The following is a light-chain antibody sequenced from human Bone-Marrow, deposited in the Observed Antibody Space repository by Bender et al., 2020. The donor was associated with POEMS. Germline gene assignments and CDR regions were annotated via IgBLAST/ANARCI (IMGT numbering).Light chain of an antibody. J-gene: IGLJ2*01. CDR2: EIY. CDR1: SSDVGIYNL. CDR3: FSYAGSSTLV. Sequence: QSALTQPASVSGSPGQSITIPCTGSSSDVGIYNLVSWFQQHPDKAPKLMIYEIYKRPSGVSIPFSVSKSGNTASLTISGLQDEDEADYYCFSYAGSSTLVFGGGTKQTVL. V-gene: IGLV2-23*02.